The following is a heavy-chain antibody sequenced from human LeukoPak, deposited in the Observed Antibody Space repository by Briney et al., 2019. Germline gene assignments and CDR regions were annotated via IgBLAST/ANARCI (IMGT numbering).Heavy chain of an antibody. V-gene: IGHV3-23*01. D-gene: IGHD6-19*01. J-gene: IGHJ4*02. CDR1: GFTFSSYA. CDR2: ISGSGGST. CDR3: AKDSTPSIAVATIYFDY. Sequence: GGSLRLSCAASGFTFSSYAMSWVRQAPGKGLEWVSAISGSGGSTYYADSVKGRFTISRDNSKNTLYLQMNSLRAEDTAVYYCAKDSTPSIAVATIYFDYWGQGTLVTVSS.